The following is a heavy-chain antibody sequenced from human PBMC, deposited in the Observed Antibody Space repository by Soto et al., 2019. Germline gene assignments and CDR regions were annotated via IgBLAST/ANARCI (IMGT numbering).Heavy chain of an antibody. Sequence: EVQLLESGGGLVQPGGSLRLSCAASGFTFSSYAMSWVHQAPGKGLEWVSAISGTGGSTYYADSVKGRFTISRDNSKNTLYLQMNSLRAEDTAVYYCAKDRSSSWYYYYYGMDVWGQGTTVTVSS. CDR3: AKDRSSSWYYYYYGMDV. CDR1: GFTFSSYA. CDR2: ISGTGGST. D-gene: IGHD6-13*01. V-gene: IGHV3-23*01. J-gene: IGHJ6*02.